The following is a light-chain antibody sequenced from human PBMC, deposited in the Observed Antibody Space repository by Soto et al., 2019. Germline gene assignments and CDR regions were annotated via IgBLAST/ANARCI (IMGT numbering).Light chain of an antibody. V-gene: IGKV3-20*01. CDR1: QSVSGAY. CDR3: PQYGISPRT. J-gene: IGKJ1*01. Sequence: NRLKQSPGTLSLTTGERATLSCRASQSVSGAYLAWYQQKPGQAPRLLIYDASSRATGIPDRFSGSGSGTDFTLTISRLEPEDFAVFFCPQYGISPRTFGQGTKVDIK. CDR2: DAS.